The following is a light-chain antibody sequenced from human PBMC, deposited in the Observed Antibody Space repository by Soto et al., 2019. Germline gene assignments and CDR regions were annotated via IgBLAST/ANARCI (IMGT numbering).Light chain of an antibody. V-gene: IGLV1-40*01. CDR1: SSNIGAGYD. J-gene: IGLJ1*01. Sequence: QSVLTQPPSVSGAPGQRVTISCTGSSSNIGAGYDVHWYQQLPGTAPKLLIYGNSNRPSGVPDRFSGSKSGTSASLAITGLQAEDEADYYCQSYDSSLSVFHVFGTGTQLTVL. CDR3: QSYDSSLSVFHV. CDR2: GNS.